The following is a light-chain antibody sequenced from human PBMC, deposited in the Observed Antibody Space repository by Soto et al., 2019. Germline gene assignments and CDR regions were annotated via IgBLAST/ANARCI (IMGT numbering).Light chain of an antibody. CDR3: CSYAGSSTYV. CDR1: SSDVGSYDF. J-gene: IGLJ1*01. Sequence: QSALTQPASLSGSPGQSITISCTGTSSDVGSYDFVSWYQQHPGKAPKLMIFDASKRPSGVSNRFSGSKSGNTASLTISGLQAEDEADYYCCSYAGSSTYVFGTGTKLTVL. V-gene: IGLV2-23*01. CDR2: DAS.